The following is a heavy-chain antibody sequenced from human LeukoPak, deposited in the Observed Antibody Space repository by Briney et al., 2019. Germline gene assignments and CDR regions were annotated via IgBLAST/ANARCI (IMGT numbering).Heavy chain of an antibody. CDR1: GFTYKKFA. CDR2: ITTTGGTT. D-gene: IGHD6-19*01. Sequence: GGPLSHSCAASGFTYKKFAMTGARQARGKGWEWVSTITTTGGTTQYADSVKGRFTMSRDKSKSTPYLQINSLRGEDSVVYFCAKIEPPGGGRSGGYETNDLWGQGTPVIVSS. V-gene: IGHV3-23*01. CDR3: AKIEPPGGGRSGGYETNDL. J-gene: IGHJ5*02.